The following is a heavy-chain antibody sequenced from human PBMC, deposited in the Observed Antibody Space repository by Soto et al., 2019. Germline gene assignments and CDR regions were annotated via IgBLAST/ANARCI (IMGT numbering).Heavy chain of an antibody. CDR3: AKALGSYDFWSGYPLVDY. V-gene: IGHV3-23*01. D-gene: IGHD3-3*01. CDR2: ISGSGGST. Sequence: GGSLRLSCAASGFTFSSYAMSWVRQAPGKGLEWVSAISGSGGSTYYADSVKGRFTISRDNSKNTLYLQMNSLRAEDTAVYYCAKALGSYDFWSGYPLVDYWGQGTLVTVSS. J-gene: IGHJ4*02. CDR1: GFTFSSYA.